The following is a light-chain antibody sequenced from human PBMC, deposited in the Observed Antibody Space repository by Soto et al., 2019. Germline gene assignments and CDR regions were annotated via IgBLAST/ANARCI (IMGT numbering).Light chain of an antibody. J-gene: IGKJ3*01. V-gene: IGKV4-1*01. CDR1: QSVLYSSNNKNY. CDR3: QQYYNTGT. CDR2: WAS. Sequence: DIVMTQSPDSLAVSLGERATINCKSSQSVLYSSNNKNYLAWYQQKPGQPPKLLIYWASTRESGVPDRFSGSGSGTDFTLTISSLQAEDVAVYYCQQYYNTGTFGPGTKVDIK.